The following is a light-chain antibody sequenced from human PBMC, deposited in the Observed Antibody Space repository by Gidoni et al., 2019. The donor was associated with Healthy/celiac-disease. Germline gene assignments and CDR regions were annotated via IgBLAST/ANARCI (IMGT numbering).Light chain of an antibody. Sequence: QSVLTQPPSASGTPGQRVTIPRSGSSSHIGSNTVTWSQQLPGTAPKLLIYSNNQRPSGVPDRFSGSKSGTSASLAISGLQSEDEADYYCAAWDDSLKDDVFGTGTKVTVL. CDR2: SNN. J-gene: IGLJ1*01. CDR3: AAWDDSLKDDV. CDR1: SSHIGSNT. V-gene: IGLV1-44*01.